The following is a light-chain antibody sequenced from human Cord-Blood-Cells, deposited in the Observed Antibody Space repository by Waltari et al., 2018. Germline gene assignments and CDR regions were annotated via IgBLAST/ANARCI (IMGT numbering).Light chain of an antibody. CDR1: QDISNY. CDR2: AAS. Sequence: QMTQSPSSLSAAVGDRVTITCQARQDISNYLNWYQQKPGKAPKLLIYAASSLQSGVPSRFSGSGSGTDFTLTISSLQPEDFATYYCQQSYSTPFTFGPGTKVDIK. J-gene: IGKJ3*01. V-gene: IGKV1-39*01. CDR3: QQSYSTPFT.